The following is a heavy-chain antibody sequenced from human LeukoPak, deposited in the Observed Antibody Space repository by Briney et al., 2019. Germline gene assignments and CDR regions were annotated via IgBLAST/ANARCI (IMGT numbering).Heavy chain of an antibody. Sequence: GRSLRLSCAASGFTFSSYGMHWVRQAPGKGLEWVAVIWYDGSNKYYADSVKGRFTISRDDSKNTLYLQMNSLRAEDTALYYCAREAPTGWFDYWGQGTLVTVSS. J-gene: IGHJ4*02. D-gene: IGHD6-19*01. CDR2: IWYDGSNK. CDR1: GFTFSSYG. V-gene: IGHV3-33*01. CDR3: AREAPTGWFDY.